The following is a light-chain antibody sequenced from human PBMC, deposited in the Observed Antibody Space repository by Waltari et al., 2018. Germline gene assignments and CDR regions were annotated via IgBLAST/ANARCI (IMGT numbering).Light chain of an antibody. CDR3: CSYAGSIWV. Sequence: QSALTQPRPVSGAPGQSLTLSCPGTSRAVRGYNYVSWYQQHPGKAPKLMIYDVTKRPSGVPDRFSGSKSGNTASLTISGLQAEDEADYYCCSYAGSIWVFGGGTKMTVL. J-gene: IGLJ3*02. CDR2: DVT. CDR1: SRAVRGYNY. V-gene: IGLV2-11*01.